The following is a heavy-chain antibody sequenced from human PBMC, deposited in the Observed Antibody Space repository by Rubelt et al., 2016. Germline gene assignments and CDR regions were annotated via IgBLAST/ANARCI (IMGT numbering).Heavy chain of an antibody. D-gene: IGHD3-10*01. Sequence: QVTLRESGPALVKPTQTLTLTCTFSGFSLSTSGMCVSWIRQPPGKALEWLARIDWDDDKYYSTSLKTRLTISKDTSKNQVVLTMTNMDPVDTATYYCARILEVRGEAAFDIWGQGTMVTVSS. CDR2: IDWDDDK. J-gene: IGHJ3*02. CDR1: GFSLSTSGMC. V-gene: IGHV2-70*15. CDR3: ARILEVRGEAAFDI.